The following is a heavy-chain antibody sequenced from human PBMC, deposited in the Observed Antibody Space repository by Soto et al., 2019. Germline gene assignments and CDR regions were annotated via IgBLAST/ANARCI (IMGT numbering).Heavy chain of an antibody. CDR1: GGPIRSGNYY. CDR2: IFYSGST. J-gene: IGHJ6*02. V-gene: IGHV4-31*03. CDR3: ARAVMDFYDSSGYSAHYYGMDV. Sequence: PSETLSLTCTVSGGPIRSGNYYWSWIRQHPGKGLEWIGYIFYSGSTYYNPSLQSRVTISVDTSKNQFSLKLSSVTAADTAVYYCARAVMDFYDSSGYSAHYYGMDVWGQGTTVTAP. D-gene: IGHD3-22*01.